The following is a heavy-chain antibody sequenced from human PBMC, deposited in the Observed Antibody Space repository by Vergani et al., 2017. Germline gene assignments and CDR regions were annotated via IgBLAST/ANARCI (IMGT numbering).Heavy chain of an antibody. D-gene: IGHD5-18*01. Sequence: QVQLQESGPGLVKPSETLSLTCTVSGGSISSYYWSWIRQPAGKGLEWIGRIYTSGSTNYNPTLKSRFTMSVDTSKNPFSRKLSSVTAADTAVYYWARVSLVDTAMGFDYWGQGTLVTVSS. J-gene: IGHJ4*02. CDR2: IYTSGST. CDR3: ARVSLVDTAMGFDY. CDR1: GGSISSYY. V-gene: IGHV4-4*07.